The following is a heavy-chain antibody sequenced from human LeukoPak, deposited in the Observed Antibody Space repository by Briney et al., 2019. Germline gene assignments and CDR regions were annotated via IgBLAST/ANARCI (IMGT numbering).Heavy chain of an antibody. Sequence: GGSLRLSCAASGFTFRNYVIHWVRQAPGKGLEWVAVTSSDLNVKLYADSVKGRFTISRDNSRSTLYLQMNSLRPEDTAIYYCAREVYYGSGSPPSLYFASGGKGTRVTVPS. J-gene: IGHJ4*02. CDR1: GFTFRNYV. CDR3: AREVYYGSGSPPSLYFAS. D-gene: IGHD3-10*01. V-gene: IGHV3-30-3*01. CDR2: TSSDLNVK.